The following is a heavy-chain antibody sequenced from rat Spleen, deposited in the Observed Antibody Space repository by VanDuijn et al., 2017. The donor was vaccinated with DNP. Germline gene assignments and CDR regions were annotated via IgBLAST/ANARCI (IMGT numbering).Heavy chain of an antibody. Sequence: EVQLVESGGGLVQSGRSLKVSCAASGFTFSDYNMAWVRQAPKKGLEWVATITYDGSRTYYRDSVKGRFTISRDNAKSTLYLQMDRLRSEDTATYYCTTFEGRNAWGQGTSVTVSS. D-gene: IGHD1-11*01. J-gene: IGHJ4*01. CDR3: TTFEGRNA. CDR2: ITYDGSRT. V-gene: IGHV5S10*01. CDR1: GFTFSDYN.